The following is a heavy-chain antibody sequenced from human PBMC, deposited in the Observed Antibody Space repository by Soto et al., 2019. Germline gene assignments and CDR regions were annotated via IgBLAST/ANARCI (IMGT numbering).Heavy chain of an antibody. J-gene: IGHJ5*02. Sequence: SETLSLTCTVSGGSIGSYYWSWIRQPPGKGLEWIGYIYYSGSTNYNPSLKSRVTISVDTSKNQFSLKLSSVTAADTAVYYCARDRSPTRPYYDFWSGYPATNNWFDPWGQGTLVTVSS. CDR2: IYYSGST. CDR1: GGSIGSYY. V-gene: IGHV4-59*01. D-gene: IGHD3-3*01. CDR3: ARDRSPTRPYYDFWSGYPATNNWFDP.